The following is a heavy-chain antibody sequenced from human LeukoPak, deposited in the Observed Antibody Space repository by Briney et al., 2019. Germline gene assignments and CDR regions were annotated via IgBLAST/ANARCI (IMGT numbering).Heavy chain of an antibody. J-gene: IGHJ6*02. V-gene: IGHV1-18*01. D-gene: IGHD3-22*01. CDR3: ARDPGGSSGYSAYYYYGMDV. CDR2: ISAYNGNT. Sequence: ASVKVSCKASGYTFTSYGISWVRQAPGQGLEWRGWISAYNGNTNYAQKLQGRVTMTTDTSTSTAYMELRSLRSDDTAVYYCARDPGGSSGYSAYYYYGMDVWGQGTTVTVSS. CDR1: GYTFTSYG.